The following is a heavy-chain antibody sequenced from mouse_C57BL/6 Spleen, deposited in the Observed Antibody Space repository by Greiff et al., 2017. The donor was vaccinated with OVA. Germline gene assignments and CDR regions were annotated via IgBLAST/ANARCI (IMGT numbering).Heavy chain of an antibody. J-gene: IGHJ2*01. D-gene: IGHD1-1*01. CDR2: INPNNGGT. CDR3: ARPPSSSYYFDY. CDR1: GYTFTDYY. V-gene: IGHV1-26*01. Sequence: VQLQQSGPELVKPGASVKISCKASGYTFTDYYMNWVKQSHGKSLEWIGDINPNNGGTSYNQKFKGKATLTVDKSSSTAYMELRSLTSEDSAVYYCARPPSSSYYFDYWGQGTTLTVSS.